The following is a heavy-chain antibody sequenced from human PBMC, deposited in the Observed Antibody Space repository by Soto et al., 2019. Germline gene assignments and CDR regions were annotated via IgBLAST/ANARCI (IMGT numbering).Heavy chain of an antibody. CDR3: ARLTRITVARGVIPDY. V-gene: IGHV4-39*01. D-gene: IGHD3-10*01. J-gene: IGHJ4*02. CDR1: GASISKSTYY. Sequence: QLHLQESGPGLVKPSETLSLTCAASGASISKSTYYWGWVRQPPGKGLEWIGSIYFSGSTDYNPALKSRVTMSVDTYKNQSALKLSSVTAADTAVYYCARLTRITVARGVIPDYWGQGTLVTISS. CDR2: IYFSGST.